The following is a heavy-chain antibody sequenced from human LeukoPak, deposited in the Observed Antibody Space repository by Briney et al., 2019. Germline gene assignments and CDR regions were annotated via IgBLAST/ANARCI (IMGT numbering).Heavy chain of an antibody. J-gene: IGHJ4*02. Sequence: GRSLRLSCAASGFTFSSYGMHWVRQAPGKGLEWVAVIWYDGSNKYYADSVKGRFTISRDNSKNTLYLQMNSLRAEDTAVYYCARGSQEEYHGSGDFDYWGQGTLVTVSS. V-gene: IGHV3-33*01. CDR3: ARGSQEEYHGSGDFDY. CDR1: GFTFSSYG. D-gene: IGHD3-10*01. CDR2: IWYDGSNK.